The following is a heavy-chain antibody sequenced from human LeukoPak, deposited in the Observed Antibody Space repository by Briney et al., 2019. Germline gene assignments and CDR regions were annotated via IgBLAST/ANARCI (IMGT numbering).Heavy chain of an antibody. V-gene: IGHV4-34*01. CDR2: IYYSGST. Sequence: SETLSLTCAVYGGSFSGYYWSWIRQPPGKGLEWIGSIYYSGSTYYNPSLKSRVTISVDTSKNQFSLKLSSVTAADTAVYYCASQGYSGSYSLDYWGQGTLVTVSS. CDR3: ASQGYSGSYSLDY. J-gene: IGHJ4*02. CDR1: GGSFSGYY. D-gene: IGHD1-26*01.